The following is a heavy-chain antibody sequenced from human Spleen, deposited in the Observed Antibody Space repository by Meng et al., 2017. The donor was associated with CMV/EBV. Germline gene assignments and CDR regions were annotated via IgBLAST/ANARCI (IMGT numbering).Heavy chain of an antibody. D-gene: IGHD1-26*01. CDR2: IYPGDSDT. V-gene: IGHV5-51*01. CDR3: ARGSGSYSDSYFYGMDV. J-gene: IGHJ6*02. Sequence: YIFVSYWIAWVRQMPGKGLEWMGIIYPGDSDTRYSPSFQGQVTFSVDKSISTAYLHWSSLRASDTAIYYCARGSGSYSDSYFYGMDVWGQGTTVTVSS. CDR1: YIFVSYW.